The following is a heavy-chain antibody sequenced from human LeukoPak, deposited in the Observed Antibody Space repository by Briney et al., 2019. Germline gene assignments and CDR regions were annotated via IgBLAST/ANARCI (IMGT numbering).Heavy chain of an antibody. CDR2: INAGGSST. V-gene: IGHV3-74*01. Sequence: GGSLRLSCAASGFTFSSYWMHGVRQVPGKGLLWVSRINAGGSSTTYADSVKGRFTISRDNAKNTLYLQMDSLRADDTGVYYCGRSNQADDYWGQGTLVTVSS. J-gene: IGHJ4*02. CDR1: GFTFSSYW. D-gene: IGHD1-14*01. CDR3: GRSNQADDY.